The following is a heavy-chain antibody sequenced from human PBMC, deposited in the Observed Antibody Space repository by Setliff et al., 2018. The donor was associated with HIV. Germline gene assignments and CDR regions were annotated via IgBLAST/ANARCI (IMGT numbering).Heavy chain of an antibody. V-gene: IGHV4-28*03. CDR2: IYSSGST. D-gene: IGHD6-13*01. CDR3: ARGSLYSSSSCFDY. J-gene: IGHJ4*02. CDR1: GYSISSSHW. Sequence: NPSETLSLTCAVSGYSISSSHWWGWIRQPPGKGLEWIGYIYSSGSTNYNPSLKSRVTISVDTSKNQFSLKLSSVTAADTAVYYCARGSLYSSSSCFDYWGQGTLVTVSS.